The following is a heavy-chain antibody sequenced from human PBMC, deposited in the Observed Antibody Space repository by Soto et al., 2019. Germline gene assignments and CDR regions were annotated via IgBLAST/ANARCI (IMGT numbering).Heavy chain of an antibody. CDR3: ARAPKVSGSSQTRPDF. CDR2: ISQSGST. D-gene: IGHD6-6*01. V-gene: IGHV4-34*01. J-gene: IGHJ4*02. CDR1: SGSFSGFY. Sequence: PSETLSLTCSIYSGSFSGFYWSWIRQPPGKRLEWIGEISQSGSTNYNPSLKSRVSISVDTSKNQFSLNLTSVTAADTAVYYCARAPKVSGSSQTRPDFWGQGALVTVYS.